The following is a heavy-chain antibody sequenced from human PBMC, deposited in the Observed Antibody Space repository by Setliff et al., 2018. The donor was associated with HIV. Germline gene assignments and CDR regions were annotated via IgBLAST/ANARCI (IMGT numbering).Heavy chain of an antibody. CDR1: GGSMSGYY. CDR2: IYSSGRT. CDR3: ARDPGYTSGSTFHFDY. D-gene: IGHD5-18*01. Sequence: SETLSLTCSVSGGSMSGYYWNWIRQPAGKGLEWIGRIYSSGRTNHNPSLKSRVTMSVDTSKNQVSLSLSSVTAADTAVYFCARDPGYTSGSTFHFDYWGQGTLVTVSS. V-gene: IGHV4-4*07. J-gene: IGHJ4*02.